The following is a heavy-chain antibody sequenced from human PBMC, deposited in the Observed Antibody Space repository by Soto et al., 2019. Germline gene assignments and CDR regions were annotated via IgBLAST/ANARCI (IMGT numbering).Heavy chain of an antibody. CDR1: GGSFSGYY. D-gene: IGHD3-10*01. CDR3: ARILWNMVRGVIIYFDY. V-gene: IGHV4-34*01. CDR2: INHSGST. J-gene: IGHJ4*02. Sequence: SETLSLTCAVYGGSFSGYYLSWIRQPPGKGLEWIGEINHSGSTNYNPSLKSRVTISVDTSKNQFSLKLSSVTAADTAVYYCARILWNMVRGVIIYFDYWGQGTLVTVSS.